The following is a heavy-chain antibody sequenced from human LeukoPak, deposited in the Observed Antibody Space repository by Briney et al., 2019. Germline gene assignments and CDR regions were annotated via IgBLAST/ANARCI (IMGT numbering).Heavy chain of an antibody. CDR2: ISWDSGSQ. V-gene: IGHV3-9*01. Sequence: GRSLRLSCVGSGFSLDDYAMHWVRQVPGKGLELVSSISWDSGSQAYADSVKGRFTISRDNAKNSLYLQMNSLRPEDTAFYYCIKDMGFDLLKDAFHIWGQGTLVTVSS. D-gene: IGHD3-9*01. J-gene: IGHJ3*02. CDR1: GFSLDDYA. CDR3: IKDMGFDLLKDAFHI.